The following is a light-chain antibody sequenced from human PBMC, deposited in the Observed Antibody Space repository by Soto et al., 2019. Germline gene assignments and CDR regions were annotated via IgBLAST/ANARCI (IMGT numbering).Light chain of an antibody. CDR1: SGDVGGYKF. J-gene: IGLJ1*01. CDR3: GSYTGNTYV. Sequence: QSVLTQPASVSGSPGQSITIYCTGTSGDVGGYKFVSWYQQHPGKAPKLMIYEVSNRPSGVSSRFSGSKSGNTASLTISGLQAEDEDDYFCGSYTGNTYVFGNGTKVTVL. CDR2: EVS. V-gene: IGLV2-14*01.